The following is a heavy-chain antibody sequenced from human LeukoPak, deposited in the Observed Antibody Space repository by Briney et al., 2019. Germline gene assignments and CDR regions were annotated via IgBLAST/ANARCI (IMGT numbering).Heavy chain of an antibody. CDR2: INPNSGGT. Sequence: GASVKVSCKASGYTFTGYYMHWVRQAPGQGLEWMGWINPNSGGTNYAQKFQGRVTMTRDTSTSTAYMELSRLRSDDTAVYYCARATDSSGYYYEDWGQGTLVTVSS. CDR3: ARATDSSGYYYED. J-gene: IGHJ4*02. CDR1: GYTFTGYY. V-gene: IGHV1-2*02. D-gene: IGHD3-22*01.